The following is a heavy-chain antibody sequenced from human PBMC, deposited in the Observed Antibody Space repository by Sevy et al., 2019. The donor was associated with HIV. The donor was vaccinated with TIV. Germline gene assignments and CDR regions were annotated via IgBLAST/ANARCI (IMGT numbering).Heavy chain of an antibody. CDR2: INQDGSGK. J-gene: IGHJ4*02. CDR3: ARDPFSKADY. V-gene: IGHV3-7*01. CDR1: GFTFSSYW. D-gene: IGHD4-4*01. Sequence: GGSLRLSCAGSGFTFSSYWMSWVRQAPGKGLKWVANINQDGSGKNYVDSVKGRFTISRDNAKNSLYLQMNSLRAEDTAVYYCARDPFSKADYWGQGTLVTVSS.